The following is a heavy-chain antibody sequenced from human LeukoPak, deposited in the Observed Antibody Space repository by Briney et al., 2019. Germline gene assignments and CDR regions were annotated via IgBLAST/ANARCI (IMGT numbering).Heavy chain of an antibody. V-gene: IGHV3-74*01. J-gene: IGHJ4*02. D-gene: IGHD5-18*01. CDR3: TSDTVDTAVGIDY. CDR2: MNSDGSST. CDR1: GFTFSRSW. Sequence: AGSLTLSCAGSGFTFSRSWMHWVRQAPGKGLVWVSRMNSDGSSTSYADSVKGRFTISRDNAKNTLYLQMNSLRAEDTAVYYCTSDTVDTAVGIDYWGQGTLVTASS.